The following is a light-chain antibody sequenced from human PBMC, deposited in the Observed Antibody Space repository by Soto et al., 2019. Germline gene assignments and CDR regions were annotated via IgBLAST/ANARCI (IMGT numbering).Light chain of an antibody. CDR2: GAS. V-gene: IGKV3-20*01. J-gene: IGKJ1*01. CDR3: QQYGSSPLT. Sequence: EIVLTQSPGTLSLSPGERATLSCRASQSVRTTYLAWYQQKPGQAPRLLIYGASSRATGIPGRFSGSGSGTDFTLTISRLEPEDFAVYYCQQYGSSPLTFGRGTKVEIK. CDR1: QSVRTTY.